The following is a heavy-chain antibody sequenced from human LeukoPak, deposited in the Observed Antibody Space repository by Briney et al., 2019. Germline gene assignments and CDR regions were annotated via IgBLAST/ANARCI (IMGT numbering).Heavy chain of an antibody. V-gene: IGHV3-30*01. D-gene: IGHD4-17*01. CDR2: MSYDGSKE. Sequence: AGGSLRLSCAASGFTFSTFAVHWVRQAPGKGLEWVAVMSYDGSKEYYADSVKGRFTVSRDNSKNTLYLQMNSLRTEDTAVYYCARGIGYGFFDYWGQGTLVTVSS. CDR1: GFTFSTFA. CDR3: ARGIGYGFFDY. J-gene: IGHJ4*02.